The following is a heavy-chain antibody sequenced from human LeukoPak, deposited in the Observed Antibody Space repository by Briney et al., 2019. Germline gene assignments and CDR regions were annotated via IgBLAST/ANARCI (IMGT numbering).Heavy chain of an antibody. CDR3: ARQQYYYDNSGSWFYYYGMDV. D-gene: IGHD3-22*01. J-gene: IGHJ6*02. V-gene: IGHV4-59*08. CDR1: GGSISGYF. CDR2: IYYSGCT. Sequence: SETLSLTCTVSGGSISGYFWSWIRQPPGKGLEWIGYIYYSGCTNYNPSLKRRVTISVDTSKNQFSLKLSSVTAADTALYYCARQQYYYDNSGSWFYYYGMDVWGPGTTVTVSS.